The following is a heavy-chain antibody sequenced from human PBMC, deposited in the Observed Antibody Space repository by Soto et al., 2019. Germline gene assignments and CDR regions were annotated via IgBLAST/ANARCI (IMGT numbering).Heavy chain of an antibody. CDR2: IIPILGIA. J-gene: IGHJ4*02. Sequence: SVKVSCKASGGTFSSYTISWVRQAPGQGLEWMGRIIPILGIANYAQKFQGRVTITADKSTSTAYMELSSLRSEDTAVYYCARDRGVAVAGNGYWGQGTLVTLSS. D-gene: IGHD6-19*01. CDR1: GGTFSSYT. CDR3: ARDRGVAVAGNGY. V-gene: IGHV1-69*04.